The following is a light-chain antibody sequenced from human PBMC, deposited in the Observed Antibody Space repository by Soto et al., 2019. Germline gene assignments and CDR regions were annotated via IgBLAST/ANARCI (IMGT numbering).Light chain of an antibody. CDR2: GAS. V-gene: IGKV3-15*01. CDR1: QSVGTN. Sequence: EIVMTQSPATLSVSPGERATLSCRASQSVGTNLAWYQQKPGQAPRLLIYGASTRATGIPARFSGSGSGTEFTLTISSLQSEDFAVYYCQQYSNLPLTFGGGTKVEIK. J-gene: IGKJ4*01. CDR3: QQYSNLPLT.